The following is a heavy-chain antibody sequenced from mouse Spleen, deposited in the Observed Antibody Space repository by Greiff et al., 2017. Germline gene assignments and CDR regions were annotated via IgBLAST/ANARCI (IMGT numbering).Heavy chain of an antibody. V-gene: IGHV1-69*01. J-gene: IGHJ3*01. CDR2: IDPSDSYT. D-gene: IGHD2-1*01. CDR3: ARYGNYSAWFAY. CDR1: GYTFTSYW. Sequence: VQLQQPGAELVMPGASVKLSCKASGYTFTSYWMHWVKQRPGQGLEWIGEIDPSDSYTNYNQKFKGKATLTVDKSSSTAYMQLSSLTSEDSAVYYCARYGNYSAWFAYWGQGTLVTVSA.